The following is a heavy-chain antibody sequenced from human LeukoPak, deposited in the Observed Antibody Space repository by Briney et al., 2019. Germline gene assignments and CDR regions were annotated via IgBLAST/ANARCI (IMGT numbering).Heavy chain of an antibody. CDR3: VRGGATFDR. CDR1: GFIFSVFW. CDR2: VKQDGSVK. Sequence: GGSLRLSCVASGFIFSVFWMSCVRQAPGKGLGWVANVKQDGSVKYYVDSVEGRFTISRDNARNSLFLQMDSLRAEDTAVYYCVRGGATFDRWGQGTLITVSS. V-gene: IGHV3-7*01. D-gene: IGHD4/OR15-4a*01. J-gene: IGHJ4*02.